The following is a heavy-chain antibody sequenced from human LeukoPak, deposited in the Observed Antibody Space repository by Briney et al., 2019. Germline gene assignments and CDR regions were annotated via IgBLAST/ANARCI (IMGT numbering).Heavy chain of an antibody. D-gene: IGHD4-17*01. V-gene: IGHV1-69*06. CDR3: ASYYGDYPSYYYGMDV. Sequence: GSSVKVSCKASGGTFSSYAISWVRQAPGQGLEWMGGIIPIFGTANYALKFQGRVTITADKSTSTAYMELSSLRSEDTAVYYCASYYGDYPSYYYGMDVWGKGTTVTVSS. CDR1: GGTFSSYA. CDR2: IIPIFGTA. J-gene: IGHJ6*04.